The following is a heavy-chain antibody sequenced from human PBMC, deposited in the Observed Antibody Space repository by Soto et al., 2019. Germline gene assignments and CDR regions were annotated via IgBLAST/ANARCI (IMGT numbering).Heavy chain of an antibody. CDR1: GFTCTNSA. D-gene: IGHD2-21*02. CDR2: IIVASGRT. V-gene: IGHV1-58*01. CDR3: VAELYSGGGCCSFDF. Sequence: SVKVSCKTSGFTCTNSAVQWGRQARGQRLEWIGWIIVASGRTNYAREVQQRVTISRDTSTTTAYMELSGLRSEDTAVYYCVAELYSGGGCCSFDFWGQGTMVTVSS. J-gene: IGHJ3*01.